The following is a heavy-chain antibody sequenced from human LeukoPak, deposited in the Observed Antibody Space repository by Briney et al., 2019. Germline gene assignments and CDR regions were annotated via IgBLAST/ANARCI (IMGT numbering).Heavy chain of an antibody. CDR2: VYPSGST. J-gene: IGHJ5*02. V-gene: IGHV4-4*07. D-gene: IGHD2-15*01. CDR3: ARVVGYCSGGSCYSNAMGWFDP. CDR1: SDSISSSF. Sequence: SETLSLTCTVSSDSISSSFWSWIRQPAGKGLEWIGRVYPSGSTNYNPSLKSRVTMSLDTSKNQFSPKLKSVTAADTAVYYCARVVGYCSGGSCYSNAMGWFDPWGQGTLVTVSS.